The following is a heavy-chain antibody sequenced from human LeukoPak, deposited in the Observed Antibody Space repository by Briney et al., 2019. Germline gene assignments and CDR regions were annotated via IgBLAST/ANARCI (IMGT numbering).Heavy chain of an antibody. CDR1: GFTFSNYG. CDR2: ISYDGSNK. J-gene: IGHJ4*02. D-gene: IGHD6-19*01. CDR3: VRSGWLVPFDY. Sequence: GGSLRLSCAASGFTFSNYGMHWVRQAPGKGLGWVAVISYDGSNKYYADSVKGRFTISRDNSKNTLYLQMNSLRAEDTAVYYCVRSGWLVPFDYWGQGTLVTVSS. V-gene: IGHV3-30*03.